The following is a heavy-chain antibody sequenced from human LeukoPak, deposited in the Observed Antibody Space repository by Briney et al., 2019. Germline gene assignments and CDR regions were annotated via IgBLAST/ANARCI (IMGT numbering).Heavy chain of an antibody. CDR1: AFAFSTHN. D-gene: IGHD5-24*01. V-gene: IGHV3-30-3*01. J-gene: IGHJ4*02. CDR3: ARDQGNGYNWAPFDY. Sequence: PGGSLRLSCAASAFAFSTHNIHWVRQAPGKGLEWVAAISYYGTNKYYADSVEGRFTVSRDNSKSTLFLQMNSLTPEDTAVYFCARDQGNGYNWAPFDYWGQGTLVTVSS. CDR2: ISYYGTNK.